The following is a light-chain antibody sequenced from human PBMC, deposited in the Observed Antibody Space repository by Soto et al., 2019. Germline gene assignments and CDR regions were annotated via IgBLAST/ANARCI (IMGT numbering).Light chain of an antibody. Sequence: QSVLTQPASVSGSPGQSITISCTGTSSDVGGYNYVSWYQQHTGKAPKLMIYDVSNRPSGVSNRFSGSKSGNTASLTISGLQAEDEADYYCSSYTSSSTAVVFGGVTQLTVL. V-gene: IGLV2-14*01. CDR1: SSDVGGYNY. CDR2: DVS. CDR3: SSYTSSSTAVV. J-gene: IGLJ2*01.